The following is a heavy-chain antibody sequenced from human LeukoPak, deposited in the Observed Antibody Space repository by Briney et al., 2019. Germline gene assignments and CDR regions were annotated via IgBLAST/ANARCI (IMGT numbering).Heavy chain of an antibody. V-gene: IGHV4-59*01. CDR3: AREGRQDYVYFDC. CDR1: GDSISSYY. J-gene: IGHJ4*02. D-gene: IGHD4-17*01. CDR2: INYSGNT. Sequence: SETLSLTCTVSGDSISSYYWSSIRQPPGKGLEWMGYINYSGNTNYNPSLKSRVTISVDTSKNQFSLRLTSVTAADTAVYYCAREGRQDYVYFDCWGQGTLVTVSS.